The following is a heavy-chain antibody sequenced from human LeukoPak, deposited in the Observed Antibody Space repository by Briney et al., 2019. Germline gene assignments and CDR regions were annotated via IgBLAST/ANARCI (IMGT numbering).Heavy chain of an antibody. V-gene: IGHV1-69*05. Sequence: SVKVSCKASGGTFSSYAISWVRQAPGQGLEWMGRIIPIFGTANYAQKFQGRVTITTDESTSTAYMELSSLRSEDTAVYYCARDCIAAAGDFDYWGQGTLVTVSS. CDR3: ARDCIAAAGDFDY. D-gene: IGHD6-13*01. CDR2: IIPIFGTA. J-gene: IGHJ4*02. CDR1: GGTFSSYA.